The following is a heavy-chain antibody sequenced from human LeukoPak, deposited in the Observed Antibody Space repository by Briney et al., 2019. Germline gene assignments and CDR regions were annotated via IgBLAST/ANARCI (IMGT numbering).Heavy chain of an antibody. CDR3: ARGVIGIVAVPAARDSDYYHNYMDV. V-gene: IGHV3-20*04. D-gene: IGHD2-2*01. CDR2: INWNGGST. J-gene: IGHJ6*03. Sequence: GALRLSCAASGFTFDDYGMSWVRQAPGKGLEWVSGINWNGGSTGYADSVKGRFTISRDNAKNSLYLQMNSLRAEDTALYYCARGVIGIVAVPAARDSDYYHNYMDVWGKGTTVNVSS. CDR1: GFTFDDYG.